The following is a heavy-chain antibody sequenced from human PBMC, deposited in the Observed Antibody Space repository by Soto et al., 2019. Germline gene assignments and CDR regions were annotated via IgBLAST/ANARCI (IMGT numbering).Heavy chain of an antibody. V-gene: IGHV1-18*01. Sequence: QVQLVQSGTEVKKAGSAVKVSCKTSGYTFTTYGISWIRQAPGQGLEWIARISVYNGDTNYAQNVQGRVTMTTDTLTTTAYLELRSLRSDDTAVYYCARVYCGGDCFSGGDFDYWGQGTLVTVS. D-gene: IGHD2-21*01. CDR1: GYTFTTYG. CDR3: ARVYCGGDCFSGGDFDY. CDR2: ISVYNGDT. J-gene: IGHJ4*02.